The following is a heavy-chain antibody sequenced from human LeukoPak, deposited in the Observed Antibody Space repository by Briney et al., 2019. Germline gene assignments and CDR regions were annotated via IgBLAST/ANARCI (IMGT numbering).Heavy chain of an antibody. CDR1: GGTFSSYA. D-gene: IGHD5-18*01. CDR2: IIPIFGTA. CDR3: ARVDTAMALDY. V-gene: IGHV1-69*13. Sequence: ASVKVPCKASGGTFSSYAISWVRQAPGQGLEWMGGIIPIFGTANYAQKFQGRVTITADESTSTAYMELSGLRSEDTAVYYCARVDTAMALDYWGQGTLVTVSS. J-gene: IGHJ4*02.